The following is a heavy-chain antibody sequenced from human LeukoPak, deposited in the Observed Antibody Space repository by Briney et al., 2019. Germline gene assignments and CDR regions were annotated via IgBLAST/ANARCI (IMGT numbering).Heavy chain of an antibody. Sequence: GGSLRLSCAASGFTFSKYAMSWVRQAPGKGLEWVSGISASGDSTYYADSVKGRFTISRDNSKNTLYLQMNSLRAEDTAVYYCARFIVGAEIDAFDIWGQGTMVTVSS. CDR2: ISASGDST. CDR1: GFTFSKYA. J-gene: IGHJ3*02. CDR3: ARFIVGAEIDAFDI. D-gene: IGHD1-26*01. V-gene: IGHV3-23*01.